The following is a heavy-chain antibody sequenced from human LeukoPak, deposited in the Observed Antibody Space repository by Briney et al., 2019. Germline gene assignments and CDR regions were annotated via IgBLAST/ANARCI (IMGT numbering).Heavy chain of an antibody. CDR1: GFTFSSYS. CDR3: ARPSSYPHDAFDI. Sequence: GGSLRLSCAASGFTFSSYSMNWVRQAPGKGLEWVSSISSSSSHIYYADSVKGRFTISRDNAKNSLYLQMNSLRAEDTAVYYCARPSSYPHDAFDIWGQGTMVTVSS. CDR2: ISSSSSHI. D-gene: IGHD6-6*01. J-gene: IGHJ3*02. V-gene: IGHV3-21*01.